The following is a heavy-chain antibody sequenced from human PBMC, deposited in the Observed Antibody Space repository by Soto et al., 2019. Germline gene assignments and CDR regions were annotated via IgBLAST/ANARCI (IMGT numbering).Heavy chain of an antibody. CDR1: GFTFSSYW. CDR3: ASDLSGRADV. V-gene: IGHV3-74*02. CDR2: MNEDGGTR. Sequence: EVQLVESGGGLVRPGGSLRLSCEASGFTFSSYWMNWVRQAPGKGLVWVSRMNEDGGTRDYANSVKGRFTISRDNAKNTLYLQMNSLRVADTDVYYCASDLSGRADVWGQGTTVTVSS. J-gene: IGHJ6*02. D-gene: IGHD3-10*01.